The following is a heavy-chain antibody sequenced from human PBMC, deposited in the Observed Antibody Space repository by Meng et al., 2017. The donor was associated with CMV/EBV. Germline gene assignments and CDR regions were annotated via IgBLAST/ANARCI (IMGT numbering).Heavy chain of an antibody. CDR3: ARGGENYYDSSGYYS. J-gene: IGHJ4*02. D-gene: IGHD3-22*01. CDR2: IYYSGGT. Sequence: GSLRLSCTVSGGFISSYYWSWIRQPPGKGLEWIGYIYYSGGTNYNPSLKSRVTISVDTSKNQFSLKLSSVTAADTAVYYCARGGENYYDSSGYYSWGQGTLVTVSS. CDR1: GGFISSYY. V-gene: IGHV4-59*01.